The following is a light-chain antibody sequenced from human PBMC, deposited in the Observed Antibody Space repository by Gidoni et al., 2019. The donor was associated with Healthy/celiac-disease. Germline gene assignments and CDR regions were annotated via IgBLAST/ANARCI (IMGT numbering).Light chain of an antibody. J-gene: IGKJ3*01. CDR1: QSISSY. CDR3: QQSYSTPST. CDR2: AAS. Sequence: DIQMTQSPSSLPASVGDRVTITGRASQSISSYLNWYQQKPGKAPKLLIYAASSLQRGVPSRFSGSGSGTDFTLTISSLQPEDFATYYCQQSYSTPSTFGPGTKVDIK. V-gene: IGKV1-39*01.